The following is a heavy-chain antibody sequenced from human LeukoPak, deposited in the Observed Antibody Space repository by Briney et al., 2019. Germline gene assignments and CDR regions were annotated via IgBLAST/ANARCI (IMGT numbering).Heavy chain of an antibody. V-gene: IGHV3-30*18. CDR1: GFTFSSYA. CDR3: AKDRGAVAGTRSSVHDMDV. Sequence: GGSLRLSCATSGFTFSSYAMNWVRQAPGKGLEWVAVTSYDGGNKYYADSVKGRFTISRDNSKSTLYLQMNSLRAEDTAVYYCAKDRGAVAGTRSSVHDMDVWGQGTTVTVSS. J-gene: IGHJ6*02. CDR2: TSYDGGNK. D-gene: IGHD6-19*01.